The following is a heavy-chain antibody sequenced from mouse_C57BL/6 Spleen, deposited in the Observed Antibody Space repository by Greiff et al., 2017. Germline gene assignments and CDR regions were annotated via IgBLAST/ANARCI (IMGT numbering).Heavy chain of an antibody. V-gene: IGHV8-12*01. CDR1: GFSLSTSGMG. J-gene: IGHJ2*01. D-gene: IGHD2-4*01. CDR3: ARRARYDYEGYFDY. Sequence: QVTLKECGPGILQSSQTLSLTCPFSGFSLSTSGMGVSWIRQPSGKGLEWLAHIYWDDDKRYNPSLKSRLTISKDTSRNQVFLKITSVDTADTATYYCARRARYDYEGYFDYGGQGTTLTVSS. CDR2: IYWDDDK.